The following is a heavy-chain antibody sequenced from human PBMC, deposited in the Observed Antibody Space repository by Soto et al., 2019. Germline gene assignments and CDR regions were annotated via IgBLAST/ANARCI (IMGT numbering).Heavy chain of an antibody. CDR2: IYYSGST. Sequence: SETLSLTCTVSGGSISSGGYYWSWIRQHPGKGLEWIGYIYYSGSTYYNPSLKSRVTISVDTSKNQFSLKLSSVTAADTAVYYCARESDSSGYKNYYFDYWGQGTLVTVSS. V-gene: IGHV4-31*03. CDR1: GGSISSGGYY. J-gene: IGHJ4*02. D-gene: IGHD3-22*01. CDR3: ARESDSSGYKNYYFDY.